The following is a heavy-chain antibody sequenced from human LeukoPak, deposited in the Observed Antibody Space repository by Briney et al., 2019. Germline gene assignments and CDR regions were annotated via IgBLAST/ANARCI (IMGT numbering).Heavy chain of an antibody. CDR3: ARGWELPYYYYGMDV. J-gene: IGHJ6*02. CDR2: IYYSGST. Sequence: PSETLSLTCTVSGGSISSYYWSWIRQPPEKGLEWIGYIYYSGSTNYNPSLKSRVTISVDTSKNQFSLKLSSVTAADTAVYYCARGWELPYYYYGMDVWGQGTTVTVSS. V-gene: IGHV4-59*01. CDR1: GGSISSYY. D-gene: IGHD1-26*01.